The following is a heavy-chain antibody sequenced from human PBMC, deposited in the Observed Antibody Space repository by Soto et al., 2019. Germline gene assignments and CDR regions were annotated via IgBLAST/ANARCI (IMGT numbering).Heavy chain of an antibody. Sequence: QVQLQESGPGLVKPSETLSLTCTVSGASISSYYWSWIRQPPGKRLEWIGYIYYSGSTNYSPSLQRRVTRSVDTSKNQFSLKLSSVTAADTAVYYCARGTTGDYWGQGTLVTVSS. CDR1: GASISSYY. V-gene: IGHV4-59*01. J-gene: IGHJ4*02. CDR2: IYYSGST. D-gene: IGHD1-1*01. CDR3: ARGTTGDY.